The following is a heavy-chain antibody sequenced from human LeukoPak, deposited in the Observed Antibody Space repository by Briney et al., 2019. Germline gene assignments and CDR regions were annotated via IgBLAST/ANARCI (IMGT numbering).Heavy chain of an antibody. V-gene: IGHV4-59*01. D-gene: IGHD1-26*01. Sequence: SETLSLTCTVSGGSISSYYWSWIRQPPGKGLEWIGYIYYSGSTNYNPSLKSRVTISVDTSKNQFSLKLSSVTAADTAVYYCARSEWELRSNAFDIWGQGTMVTVSS. CDR1: GGSISSYY. CDR3: ARSEWELRSNAFDI. J-gene: IGHJ3*02. CDR2: IYYSGST.